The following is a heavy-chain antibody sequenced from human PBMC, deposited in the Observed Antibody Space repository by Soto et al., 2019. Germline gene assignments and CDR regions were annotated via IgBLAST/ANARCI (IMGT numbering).Heavy chain of an antibody. CDR1: GGTFSTYT. J-gene: IGHJ5*02. V-gene: IGHV1-69*01. CDR2: IIPIFGTA. CDR3: ARSQDSSGYWNNYFDP. Sequence: QVQLVQSGAEVKKPGSSVKVSCKASGGTFSTYTITWVRQAPGQGLEWMGGIIPIFGTANYPQKFQGRITITADEPTSTAYMELSSLRSEDTAVYYCARSQDSSGYWNNYFDPWGQGTLVTVSA. D-gene: IGHD3-22*01.